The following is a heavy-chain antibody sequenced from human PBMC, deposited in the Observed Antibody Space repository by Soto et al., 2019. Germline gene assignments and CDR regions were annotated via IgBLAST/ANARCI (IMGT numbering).Heavy chain of an antibody. V-gene: IGHV3-30-3*01. J-gene: IGHJ4*02. D-gene: IGHD3-16*01. CDR2: ISYDGSNK. Sequence: QVQLVESGGGVVQPGRSLRLSCAASGFTFSSYAMHWVRQAPGKGLEWVAVISYDGSNKYSADSMKGRFTISRDNSKNTLYLQMNSLRAEDTAVYSCARGVAGSYFDYWGQGTLVTVSS. CDR1: GFTFSSYA. CDR3: ARGVAGSYFDY.